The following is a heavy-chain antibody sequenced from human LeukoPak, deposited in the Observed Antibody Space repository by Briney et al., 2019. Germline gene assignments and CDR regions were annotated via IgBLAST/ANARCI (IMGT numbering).Heavy chain of an antibody. CDR3: ARDAGDGYTPPNYYYYMDV. J-gene: IGHJ6*03. Sequence: SETLSLTCGVSGGSLSFYYWSWIRQSPGKGLEWIAEISQNGDSNYNMSLKSRVTISLDKSKNQVSLKLNSVTAADTAVYYCARDAGDGYTPPNYYYYMDVWGKGTTVTVSS. CDR2: ISQNGDS. V-gene: IGHV4-34*01. D-gene: IGHD5-24*01. CDR1: GGSLSFYY.